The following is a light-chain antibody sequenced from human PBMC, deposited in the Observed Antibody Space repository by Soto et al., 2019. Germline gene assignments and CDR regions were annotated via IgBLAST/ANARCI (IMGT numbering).Light chain of an antibody. CDR3: QQLYSYPLT. CDR1: QGISTY. Sequence: DIQLTQAPSFLSASVGDRVTITCRASQGISTYLVWYQQKPGKAPKLLIYAASTLQSGVPSRFSGSGSGTEFTLTISSLQPEDFATYYCQQLYSYPLTFGGGTKVEIK. V-gene: IGKV1-9*01. J-gene: IGKJ4*01. CDR2: AAS.